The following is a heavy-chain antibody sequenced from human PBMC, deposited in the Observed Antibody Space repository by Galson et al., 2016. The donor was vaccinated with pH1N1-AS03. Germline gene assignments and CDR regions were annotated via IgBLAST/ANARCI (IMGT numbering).Heavy chain of an antibody. D-gene: IGHD2-15*01. Sequence: SLRLSCAASGFMFSDFWMTWVRHAPGKGLEWVANIDKDGSEKYYVDSVKGRFTISRDYAKNSLYLEMDSLRVEDTAVYYCARVSSLGYCVGVSCQYWYFELCGRGTLVTVSS. CDR1: GFMFSDFW. J-gene: IGHJ2*01. CDR3: ARVSSLGYCVGVSCQYWYFEL. V-gene: IGHV3-7*01. CDR2: IDKDGSEK.